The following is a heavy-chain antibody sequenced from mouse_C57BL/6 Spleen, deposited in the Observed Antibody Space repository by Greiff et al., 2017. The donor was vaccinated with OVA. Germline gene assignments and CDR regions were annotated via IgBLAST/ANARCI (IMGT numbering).Heavy chain of an antibody. CDR3: ARGGLYGSSLYWYFDV. D-gene: IGHD1-1*01. J-gene: IGHJ1*03. CDR2: IYPRSGNT. Sequence: VQLQQSGAELARPGASVKLSCKASGYTFTSYGISWVKQRTGQGLEWIGEIYPRSGNTYYNEKFKGKATLTADKSSSTAYMELRSLTSEDSAVYFCARGGLYGSSLYWYFDVRGTGTTVTVSS. CDR1: GYTFTSYG. V-gene: IGHV1-81*01.